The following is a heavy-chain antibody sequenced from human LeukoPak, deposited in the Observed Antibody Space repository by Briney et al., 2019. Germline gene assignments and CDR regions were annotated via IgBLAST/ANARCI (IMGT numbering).Heavy chain of an antibody. CDR1: GGSFSGYY. CDR3: ARGRFLEWLLD. Sequence: PSETLSFTCAVYGGSFSGYYWSWIRQPPRKGLEWIGEINHSGSTNYNPSLKSRVTISVDTSKNQFSLKLSSVTAADTAVYYCARGRFLEWLLDWGQGTLVTVSS. J-gene: IGHJ4*02. D-gene: IGHD3-3*01. CDR2: INHSGST. V-gene: IGHV4-34*01.